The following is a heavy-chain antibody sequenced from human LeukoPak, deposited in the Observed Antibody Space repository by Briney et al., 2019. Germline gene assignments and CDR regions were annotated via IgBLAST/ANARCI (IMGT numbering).Heavy chain of an antibody. CDR3: ARRTGYSSGWFNQMYYYYYGMDV. V-gene: IGHV1-69*13. D-gene: IGHD6-19*01. Sequence: SVKVSCKASGYTFTSYDINWLRQATGQGPEWMGGIIPIFGTANYAQKFQGRVTITADESTSTAYMELSSLRSEDTAVYYCARRTGYSSGWFNQMYYYYYGMDVWGQGTTVTVSS. CDR1: GYTFTSYD. CDR2: IIPIFGTA. J-gene: IGHJ6*02.